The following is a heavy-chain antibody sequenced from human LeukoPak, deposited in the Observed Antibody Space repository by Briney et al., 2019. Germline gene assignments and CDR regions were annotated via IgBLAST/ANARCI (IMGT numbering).Heavy chain of an antibody. D-gene: IGHD3-22*01. V-gene: IGHV3-48*03. CDR3: AAYYYDSSPKAV. Sequence: PGGSLRLCCAASGFAFSTYEMNWVRQAPGKGLERVSYISSSGSNIHYADSVKGRFTISRDNAENSLYLQMNSLRAEDTAVYYCAAYYYDSSPKAVWGQGTMVTVSS. J-gene: IGHJ3*01. CDR1: GFAFSTYE. CDR2: ISSSGSNI.